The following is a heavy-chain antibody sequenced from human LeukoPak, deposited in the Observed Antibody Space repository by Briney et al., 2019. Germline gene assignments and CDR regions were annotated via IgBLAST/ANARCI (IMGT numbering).Heavy chain of an antibody. J-gene: IGHJ4*02. CDR1: GYTFTGHL. CDR2: INPNSGVT. D-gene: IGHD5-12*01. CDR3: ARGGAGTAYYDWDFFRFDY. V-gene: IGHV1-2*02. Sequence: ASVKVSCKASGYTFTGHLMFWVRQAPGKGLEWMAWINPNSGVTSYAQKFQGRVTLTRDTSINTAYMELSRLRSDDTALYYCARGGAGTAYYDWDFFRFDYWGQGTLVTVSS.